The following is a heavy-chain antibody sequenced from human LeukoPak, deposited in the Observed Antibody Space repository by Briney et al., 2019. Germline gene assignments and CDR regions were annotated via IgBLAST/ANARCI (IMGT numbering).Heavy chain of an antibody. CDR1: GFIFSSYW. J-gene: IGHJ4*02. CDR3: ARDLHGGYSSDY. V-gene: IGHV3-30*02. CDR2: MGYEGIHK. D-gene: IGHD4-23*01. Sequence: GGSLRLSCAASGFIFSSYWMSWVRQAPGKGLEWVAFMGYEGIHKYYADSVKGRFTISKDNSKATLYLQMNSLRPEDTAVYYCARDLHGGYSSDYWGQGTLVTVSS.